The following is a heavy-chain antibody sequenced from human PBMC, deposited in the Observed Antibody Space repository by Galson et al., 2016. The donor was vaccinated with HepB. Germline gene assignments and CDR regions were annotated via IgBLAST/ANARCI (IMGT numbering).Heavy chain of an antibody. Sequence: SVKVSCKASGFTFTSSAVQWVRQARGQRLEWIGWIVFGSGDSSYAQKFHERVTITRDMSTSTAYMELRSLRSEDTAVYYCAADYGWEREYAFETWGQGTMVTVSS. V-gene: IGHV1-58*01. CDR1: GFTFTSSA. D-gene: IGHD1-26*01. CDR3: AADYGWEREYAFET. CDR2: IVFGSGDS. J-gene: IGHJ3*02.